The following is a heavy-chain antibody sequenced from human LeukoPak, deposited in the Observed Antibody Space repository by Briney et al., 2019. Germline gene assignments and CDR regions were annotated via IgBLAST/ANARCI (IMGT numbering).Heavy chain of an antibody. J-gene: IGHJ5*02. V-gene: IGHV6-1*01. D-gene: IGHD2-15*01. CDR2: TYYRSKWYN. CDR1: GDSVSSNSAA. Sequence: SQTLSLTCAISGDSVSSNSAAWNWIRQSPSRGLEWLGRTYYRSKWYNDYAVSVKSRMTINPDTSKNQLSLQLKSVTPEDTAVYYCTRDQCSGGSCWGWFDPWGQGTLVTVSS. CDR3: TRDQCSGGSCWGWFDP.